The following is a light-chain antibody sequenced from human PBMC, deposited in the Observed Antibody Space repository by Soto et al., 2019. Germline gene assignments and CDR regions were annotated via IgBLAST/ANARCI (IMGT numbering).Light chain of an antibody. CDR3: RSHPGRNNFV. Sequence: SLPSAPPSATVFTEETVTISCDRTNSDVGGYDYVSWYQQHPGKAPKLMIYEVSERPSGVPDRFSGFKSIDTASLTVSGLQAEDEADYYCRSHPGRNNFVFGAGTKVT. J-gene: IGLJ1*01. CDR1: NSDVGGYDY. V-gene: IGLV2-8*01. CDR2: EVS.